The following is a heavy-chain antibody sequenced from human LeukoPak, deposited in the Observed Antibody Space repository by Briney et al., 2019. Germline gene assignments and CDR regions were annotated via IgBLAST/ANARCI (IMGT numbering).Heavy chain of an antibody. CDR2: IYYSGST. J-gene: IGHJ6*02. V-gene: IGHV4-39*01. CDR1: GGSISSSSYY. CDR3: ATLGGTMIVETYGMDV. Sequence: SETLSLTCTVSGGSISSSSYYWGWIRQLPGKGLEWIGSIYYSGSTYYNPSLKSRVTISVDTSKNQFSLKLSSVTAADTAVYYCATLGGTMIVETYGMDVWGQGTTVTVSS. D-gene: IGHD3-22*01.